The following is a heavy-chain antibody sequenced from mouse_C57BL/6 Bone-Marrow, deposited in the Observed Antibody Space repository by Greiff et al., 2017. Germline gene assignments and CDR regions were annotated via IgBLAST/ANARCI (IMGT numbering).Heavy chain of an antibody. CDR2: IDPDIGDT. V-gene: IGHV14-4*01. D-gene: IGHD2-1*01. J-gene: IGHJ2*01. CDR3: SSFYGNYCDF. Sequence: EVQLQQSGAELVRPGASVKLSCTASGFNIKDDYIHWVKQRPEKGLEWIGWIDPDIGDTKYDSKFQGKATITSDTSSNTAYLQLSSLTSEDTAVYYCSSFYGNYCDFWGQGTPLTVAS. CDR1: GFNIKDDY.